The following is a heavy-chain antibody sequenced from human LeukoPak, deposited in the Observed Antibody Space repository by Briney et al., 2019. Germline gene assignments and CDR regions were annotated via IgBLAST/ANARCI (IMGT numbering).Heavy chain of an antibody. CDR3: AELGITMIGGV. CDR2: IKDDGTEK. V-gene: IGHV3-7*01. D-gene: IGHD3-10*02. J-gene: IGHJ6*04. CDR1: GFTVTSFW. Sequence: PGGSLRLSCAASGFTVTSFWMNWVRQAPGKGLEWVANIKDDGTEKYYVDSVKGRFTISRDSAKNSLYLQMNSLRAEDTAVYYCAELGITMIGGVWGKGTTVTISS.